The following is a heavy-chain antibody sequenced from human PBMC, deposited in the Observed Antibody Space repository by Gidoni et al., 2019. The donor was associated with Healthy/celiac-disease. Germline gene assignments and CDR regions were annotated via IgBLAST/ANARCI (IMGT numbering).Heavy chain of an antibody. CDR1: GFTFSSYG. CDR3: ARDSHYGDYVGDWFDP. CDR2: IWYDGSNK. Sequence: QVQLVESGGGVVQPGRSLRLSCAASGFTFSSYGMHWVRQAPGKGLGWVAVIWYDGSNKYYADSVKGRFTISRDNSKNTLYLQMNSLRAEDTAVYYCARDSHYGDYVGDWFDPWGQGTLVTVSS. J-gene: IGHJ5*02. V-gene: IGHV3-33*01. D-gene: IGHD4-17*01.